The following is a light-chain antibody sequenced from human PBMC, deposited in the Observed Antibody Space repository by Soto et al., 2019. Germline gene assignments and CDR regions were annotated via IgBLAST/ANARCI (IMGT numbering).Light chain of an antibody. CDR2: EGS. CDR1: SSDVGNYNL. CDR3: CSYAGSSTWV. V-gene: IGLV2-23*01. J-gene: IGLJ3*02. Sequence: QSVLTQSASVSGSPGQSITISCTGTSSDVGNYNLVSWYQQHPGKAPKLMIHEGSKRPSGVSNRFSGSKSGNTASLTISGLQAEDEANYYCCSYAGSSTWVFGGGTKLTVL.